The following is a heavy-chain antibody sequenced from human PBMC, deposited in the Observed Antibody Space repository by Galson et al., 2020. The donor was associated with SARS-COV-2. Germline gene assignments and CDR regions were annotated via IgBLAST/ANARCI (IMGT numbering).Heavy chain of an antibody. Sequence: GGSLRLSCVASGFRFRDYAMNWVRQAPGKGLEWVSFVTASGDRTEYADSVKGRFTVSRDNSRDTLYLQMNSLRAEDTAVYYCATEQQMFTIQGVFDSWGQGTLVTVSS. D-gene: IGHD1-1*01. CDR1: GFRFRDYA. CDR3: ATEQQMFTIQGVFDS. V-gene: IGHV3-23*01. CDR2: VTASGDRT. J-gene: IGHJ4*02.